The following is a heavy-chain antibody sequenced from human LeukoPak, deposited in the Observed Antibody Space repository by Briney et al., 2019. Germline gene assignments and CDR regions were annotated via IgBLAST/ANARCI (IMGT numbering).Heavy chain of an antibody. CDR3: VKDSQYSSSWYSYFDY. J-gene: IGHJ4*02. V-gene: IGHV3-30*18. Sequence: GGSLRLSCAASEFTFSSYGMHWVRQAPGKGLEWVAVISYDGSNKYYADSVKGRFTISRDNSKNTLYLQMNSLRAEDTAVYYCVKDSQYSSSWYSYFDYWGQGTLVTVSS. D-gene: IGHD6-13*01. CDR1: EFTFSSYG. CDR2: ISYDGSNK.